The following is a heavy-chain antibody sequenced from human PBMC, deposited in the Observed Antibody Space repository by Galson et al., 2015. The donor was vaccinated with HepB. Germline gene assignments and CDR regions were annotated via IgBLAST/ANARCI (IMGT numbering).Heavy chain of an antibody. CDR2: INEDGSST. CDR1: GFTFSQYW. CDR3: ARVRGDLYDPRTYYFDY. J-gene: IGHJ4*02. V-gene: IGHV3-74*01. D-gene: IGHD3-10*01. Sequence: SLRLSCAVSGFTFSQYWMQWVRQAPGKGLLWVARINEDGSSTTYADSVRGRFTISRDNARNSLYLQMNSLRAEDTAVYYCARVRGDLYDPRTYYFDYWGQGTLVTVSS.